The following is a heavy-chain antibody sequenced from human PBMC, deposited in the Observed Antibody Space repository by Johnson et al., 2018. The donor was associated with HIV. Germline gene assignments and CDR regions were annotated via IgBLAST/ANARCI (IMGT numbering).Heavy chain of an antibody. Sequence: VQLVESGGGLIQPGGSLRLSCTVSGFTVSSNYMNWVRQAPEKGLEWVSLIYSVAGTNNADAVQGRFTISRDHSKNTLYLQMNSLRAEDTAVYYCAKGDCGGDCYVYAFDMWGQGTMVTVSS. J-gene: IGHJ3*02. CDR3: AKGDCGGDCYVYAFDM. CDR2: IYSVAGT. CDR1: GFTVSSNY. V-gene: IGHV3-66*03. D-gene: IGHD2-21*01.